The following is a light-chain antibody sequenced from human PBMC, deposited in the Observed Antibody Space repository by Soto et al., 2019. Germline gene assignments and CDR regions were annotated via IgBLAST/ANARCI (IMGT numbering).Light chain of an antibody. CDR1: QSVSSSY. CDR3: QPYGSSPLT. Sequence: EIVLTQSPGTLSLSPGESTTLSCRASQSVSSSYLSWYQQKPGQAPRLLIYGASRRATGIPDRFRGSGSGTDFTLTISRLEPEAIAVYYCQPYGSSPLTFGQGTKVEIK. CDR2: GAS. J-gene: IGKJ1*01. V-gene: IGKV3-20*01.